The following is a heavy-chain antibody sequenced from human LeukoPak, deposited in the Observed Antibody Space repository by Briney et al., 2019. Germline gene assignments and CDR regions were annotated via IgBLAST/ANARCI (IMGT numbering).Heavy chain of an antibody. CDR2: ISYDGSNK. D-gene: IGHD6-13*01. V-gene: IGHV3-30-3*01. J-gene: IGHJ4*02. CDR1: GFTFSSYA. CDR3: AREAYKVAAAGTFDY. Sequence: PGRSLRLSCAASGFTFSSYAMHWVRQAPGKGLEWVEAISYDGSNKYYADSVKGRFTISRDNSKNTLYLQMNSLRAEDTAVYYCAREAYKVAAAGTFDYWGQGTLVTVSS.